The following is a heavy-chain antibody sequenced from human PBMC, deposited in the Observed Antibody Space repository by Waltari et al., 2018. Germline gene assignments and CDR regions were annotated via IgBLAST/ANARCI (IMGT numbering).Heavy chain of an antibody. D-gene: IGHD4-17*01. CDR2: IDWNGGRT. CDR1: GFVLNNDG. J-gene: IGHJ3*02. Sequence: EVQLVESGGGVVRPGGSLRLSCAASGFVLNNDGLRWVRQVPGKGLEWVSGIDWNGGRTGYADSVEGRFTISRDNAKDSLLLQMNTLRAEDTALYHCARVSRKTTATMVAAFDIWGQGTMVTVSS. V-gene: IGHV3-20*01. CDR3: ARVSRKTTATMVAAFDI.